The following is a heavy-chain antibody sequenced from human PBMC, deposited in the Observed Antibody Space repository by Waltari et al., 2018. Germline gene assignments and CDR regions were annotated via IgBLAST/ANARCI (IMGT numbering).Heavy chain of an antibody. Sequence: QFQLVQSGAELKKPGASVNVSCEASGFTFSNYYVHWVRQAPGQGLEWMALFSPSGAGTRYAEKFQGRVTLTRDTSTSTVYMDLSSLRSEDTAVYYCATFVSGSFTFPDYWGQGTLVTVSS. CDR1: GFTFSNYY. D-gene: IGHD3-16*01. V-gene: IGHV1-46*03. CDR2: FSPSGAGT. J-gene: IGHJ4*02. CDR3: ATFVSGSFTFPDY.